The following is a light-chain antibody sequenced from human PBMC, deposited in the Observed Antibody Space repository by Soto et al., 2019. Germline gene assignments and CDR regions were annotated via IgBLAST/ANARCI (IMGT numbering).Light chain of an antibody. CDR3: QQDGDSPQT. Sequence: ELVMTQSPVTLYLSPGEIATLSCRASQSVGSSLSWYQQKPGQAPRLLFYGASNRATAIPDRFSGSGFGTDFTLTITRLEPEDFAVYYCQQDGDSPQTFGPGTKVDIK. J-gene: IGKJ1*01. V-gene: IGKV3-20*01. CDR2: GAS. CDR1: QSVGSS.